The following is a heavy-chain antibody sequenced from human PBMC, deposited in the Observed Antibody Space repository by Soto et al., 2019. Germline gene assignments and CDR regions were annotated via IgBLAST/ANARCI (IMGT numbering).Heavy chain of an antibody. D-gene: IGHD2-15*01. Sequence: PGGSLRLSCAASGFTFSSYAMHWVRQAPGKGLEWVAVISYDGSNKYYADSVKGRFTISRDNSKNTLYLQMISLRAEDTAVYYCARVGFVIVVVVAATPYYYYGMXVWGQGTTVTVSS. CDR1: GFTFSSYA. CDR3: ARVGFVIVVVVAATPYYYYGMXV. CDR2: ISYDGSNK. V-gene: IGHV3-30-3*01. J-gene: IGHJ6*02.